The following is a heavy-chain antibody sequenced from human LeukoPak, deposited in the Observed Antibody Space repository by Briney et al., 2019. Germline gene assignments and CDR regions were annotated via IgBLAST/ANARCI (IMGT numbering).Heavy chain of an antibody. D-gene: IGHD3-3*01. CDR3: ARAVMEWLFLDI. CDR2: IYTSGSI. J-gene: IGHJ3*02. V-gene: IGHV4-61*02. CDR1: GGSISSGNYY. Sequence: SQTLSLTCTVSGGSISSGNYYWSWIRQPAGKGLEWIGRIYTSGSINYNPSLKSRVTISLDTSKKQFSLKLSSVTAADTAVYYCARAVMEWLFLDIWGQGTMVTVSS.